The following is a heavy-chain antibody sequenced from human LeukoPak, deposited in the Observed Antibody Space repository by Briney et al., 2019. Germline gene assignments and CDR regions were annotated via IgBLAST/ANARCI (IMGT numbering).Heavy chain of an antibody. D-gene: IGHD3-16*01. CDR1: GGAISGRRDY. Sequence: SETLSLTCTDSGGAISGRRDYWGWIRQPPGKGLEWIASIYYSGSTHYNPSLKSRVTISVDTSRNQFSLELRTATAADSAIYYCARNVSRGEPGGAFDIWGQGTMVTVSS. V-gene: IGHV4-39*01. CDR2: IYYSGST. J-gene: IGHJ3*02. CDR3: ARNVSRGEPGGAFDI.